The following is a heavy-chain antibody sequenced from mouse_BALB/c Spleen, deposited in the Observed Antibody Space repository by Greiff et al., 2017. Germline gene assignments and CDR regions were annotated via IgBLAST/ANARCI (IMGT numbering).Heavy chain of an antibody. Sequence: QVQLQQPGAELVKPGASVKLSCKASGYTFTSYWMHWVKQRPGQGLEWIGEINPSNGRTNYNEKFKSKATLTVDKSSSTAYMQLSCLTSEDSAVYYCARLLLWTLDYWGQGTTLTVSS. J-gene: IGHJ2*01. CDR2: INPSNGRT. V-gene: IGHV1S81*02. D-gene: IGHD2-1*01. CDR1: GYTFTSYW. CDR3: ARLLLWTLDY.